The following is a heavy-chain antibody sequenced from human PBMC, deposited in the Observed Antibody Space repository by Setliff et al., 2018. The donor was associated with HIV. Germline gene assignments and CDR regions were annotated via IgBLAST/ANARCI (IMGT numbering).Heavy chain of an antibody. CDR3: SKGHPDGDPYYFYY. V-gene: IGHV3-20*04. CDR1: GFTFDDYG. CDR2: INWNGGST. J-gene: IGHJ4*02. Sequence: GGSLRLSCAASGFTFDDYGMSWVRQAPGKGLEWVSGINWNGGSTGCADFVKGRFTISRDDAKNSLYLQMNSLRAEDTALYYCSKGHPDGDPYYFYYWGQGTLVTVSS. D-gene: IGHD2-21*02.